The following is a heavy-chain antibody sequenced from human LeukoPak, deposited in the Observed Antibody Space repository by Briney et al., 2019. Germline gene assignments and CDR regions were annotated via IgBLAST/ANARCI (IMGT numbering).Heavy chain of an antibody. V-gene: IGHV3-7*01. CDR2: IKQDGSEK. D-gene: IGHD6-13*01. CDR3: ARDGGSSSWYSWGDAFDI. J-gene: IGHJ3*02. Sequence: GGSLRLSCAASGFTFSSYWMSWVRQAPGKGLEWVANIKQDGSEKYYVDSVKGRFTISRDNAKNSLYLQMNSLRAEDTAVYYCARDGGSSSWYSWGDAFDIWGQGTMVTVSS. CDR1: GFTFSSYW.